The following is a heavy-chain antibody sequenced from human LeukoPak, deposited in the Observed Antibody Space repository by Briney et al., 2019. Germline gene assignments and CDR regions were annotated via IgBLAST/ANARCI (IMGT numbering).Heavy chain of an antibody. CDR1: GGTFSSYA. Sequence: SVKVSCKASGGTFSSYAISWVRQAPGQGLEWMGRIIPIFGTPNYAQKFQGRVTITTDESTSTAYMELSSLRSEDTAVYYCARDLYYYDSSGYPSPFDYWGQGTLVTVSS. V-gene: IGHV1-69*05. J-gene: IGHJ4*02. D-gene: IGHD3-22*01. CDR2: IIPIFGTP. CDR3: ARDLYYYDSSGYPSPFDY.